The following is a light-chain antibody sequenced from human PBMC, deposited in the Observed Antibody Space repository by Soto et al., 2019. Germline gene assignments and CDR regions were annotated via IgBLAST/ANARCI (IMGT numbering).Light chain of an antibody. Sequence: EIVMTQSPATLSVSPGARDPLSCRASQSVRSNLAWYQQKPGQAPRLVIYAASTRATGIPDRFSGSVSGTEFTLTISSLQSEDFAVYYCQQYNEWPPFTFGQGTRLEIK. V-gene: IGKV3-15*01. CDR1: QSVRSN. CDR2: AAS. J-gene: IGKJ5*01. CDR3: QQYNEWPPFT.